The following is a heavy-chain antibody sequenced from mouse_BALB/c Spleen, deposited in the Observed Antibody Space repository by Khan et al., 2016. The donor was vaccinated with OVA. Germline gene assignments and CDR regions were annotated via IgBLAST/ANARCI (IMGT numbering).Heavy chain of an antibody. V-gene: IGHV5-6-4*01. CDR1: GFSFSSYS. J-gene: IGHJ2*01. CDR2: ISSGGSYT. D-gene: IGHD1-1*01. Sequence: EVQLVESGGGLVRPGGSLKLSCAASGFSFSSYSMSWVRQTPEKRLEWVATISSGGSYTYYPDSVKGRFTISRDNAKNTLYLQMSSLKSEDTAMYYCTRHRGDYGSNPNFDYWGQGTTLTVSS. CDR3: TRHRGDYGSNPNFDY.